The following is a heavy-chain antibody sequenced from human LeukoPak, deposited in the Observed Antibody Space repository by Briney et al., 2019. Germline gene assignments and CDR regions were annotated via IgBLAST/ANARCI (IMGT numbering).Heavy chain of an antibody. Sequence: PGGSLRLSCAASRLSVTSNHMNWVRQAPGKGLEWVSIIYTGGTTHYADSLKDRFTISRDDSINTLYLQMNSLRAEDTAVYYCARDSSSYYFDYWGQGTPVTVSS. J-gene: IGHJ4*02. V-gene: IGHV3-66*01. CDR2: IYTGGTT. CDR3: ARDSSSYYFDY. CDR1: RLSVTSNH. D-gene: IGHD6-6*01.